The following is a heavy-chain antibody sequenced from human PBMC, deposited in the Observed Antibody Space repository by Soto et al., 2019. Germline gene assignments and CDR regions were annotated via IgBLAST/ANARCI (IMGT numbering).Heavy chain of an antibody. CDR3: TKASRASEPTGLLFDA. CDR1: GFTFSRYW. V-gene: IGHV3-7*03. CDR2: INQDVSQK. D-gene: IGHD2-8*02. J-gene: IGHJ1*01. Sequence: PGGSLRLSCAASGFTFSRYWMTWVRQAPGKGLEWVANINQDVSQKLYVDSVRVRFSISRADAKNSVNLLMKNLRANNSAMDCCTKASRASEPTGLLFDAWGQGTLVTVYS.